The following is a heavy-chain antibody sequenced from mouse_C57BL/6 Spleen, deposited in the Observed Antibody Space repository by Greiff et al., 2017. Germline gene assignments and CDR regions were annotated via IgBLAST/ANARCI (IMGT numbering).Heavy chain of an antibody. CDR2: ISSGSSTI. D-gene: IGHD4-1*01. CDR1: GFTFTDYG. J-gene: IGHJ1*03. Sequence: EVQLVQSGGGLVQPGGSLKLSCAASGFTFTDYGMHWVRQAPEKGLEWVAYISSGSSTIYYADTVKGRYTISRDNATNTLFMQMTRLRSEDTAMYYCARGLGYGHFDDGGKGTTVTVAS. CDR3: ARGLGYGHFDD. V-gene: IGHV5-17*01.